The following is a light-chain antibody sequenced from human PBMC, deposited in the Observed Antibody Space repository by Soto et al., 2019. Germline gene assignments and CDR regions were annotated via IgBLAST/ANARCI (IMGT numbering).Light chain of an antibody. V-gene: IGKV1-12*01. CDR3: QQADSFPYT. CDR2: AAS. Sequence: DIPMTQSPSSVSASVGDRVTITCRASQGVSSWLVWYQQKPGKAPKLLIYAASSLQSGVPSRFSGSGSGTDFTLTISSLQPEDFATYYCQQADSFPYTFGQGTNLEI. J-gene: IGKJ2*01. CDR1: QGVSSW.